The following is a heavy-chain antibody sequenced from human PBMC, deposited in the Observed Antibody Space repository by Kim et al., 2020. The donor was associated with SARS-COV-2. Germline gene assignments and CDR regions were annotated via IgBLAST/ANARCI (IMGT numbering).Heavy chain of an antibody. D-gene: IGHD3-3*01. CDR2: IYHSGST. CDR1: GGSISSSNW. J-gene: IGHJ3*02. Sequence: SETLSLTCAVSGGSISSSNWWSWVRQPPGKGLEWIGEIYHSGSTNYNPSLKSRVTISVDKSKNQFSLKLSSVTAADTAVYYCARTIFGVVIYAFDIWGQGTMVTVSS. CDR3: ARTIFGVVIYAFDI. V-gene: IGHV4-4*02.